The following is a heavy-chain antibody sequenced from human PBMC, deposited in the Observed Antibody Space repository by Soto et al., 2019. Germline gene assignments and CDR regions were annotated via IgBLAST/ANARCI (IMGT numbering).Heavy chain of an antibody. D-gene: IGHD2-21*02. CDR1: GFTFSNYA. CDR3: ARASGGHSGWGHWSDP. Sequence: GSLRLSCAASGFTFSNYAMSWVRQAPGKGLEWVSGLSDGGGSTFYADSVKGRFTISRDNAKNTLYLQMSSLRAEDTAVYYCARASGGHSGWGHWSDPWGQGTLVTVSS. V-gene: IGHV3-23*01. J-gene: IGHJ5*02. CDR2: LSDGGGST.